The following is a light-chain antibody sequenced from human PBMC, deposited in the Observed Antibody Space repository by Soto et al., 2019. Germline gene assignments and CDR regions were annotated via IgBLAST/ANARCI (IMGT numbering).Light chain of an antibody. J-gene: IGLJ3*02. Sequence: QSVLTQPPSASGTPGQRVTISCSGGSSNIGGTYVNWYQQLPGTAPKLLIYTNTQRPSGVPDRFSGSNSGTSASLAISGLRSEDAADYYCATWDDSLSGWVFGGGTKVTVL. CDR1: SSNIGGTY. V-gene: IGLV1-47*02. CDR3: ATWDDSLSGWV. CDR2: TNT.